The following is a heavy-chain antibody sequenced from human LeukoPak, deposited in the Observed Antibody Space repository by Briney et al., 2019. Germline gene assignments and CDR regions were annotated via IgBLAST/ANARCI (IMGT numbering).Heavy chain of an antibody. CDR2: INPNSGGT. V-gene: IGHV1-2*02. D-gene: IGHD6-13*01. CDR3: ARDLAGAATGTIPLFDY. CDR1: GYTFTGYY. Sequence: ASVKVSCKASGYTFTGYYMHWVRPAPGQGLEWMGWINPNSGGTNYAQKFQGRVTMTRDTSISTAYMELSRLRSDDTAVYYCARDLAGAATGTIPLFDYWGQGTLVTVSS. J-gene: IGHJ4*02.